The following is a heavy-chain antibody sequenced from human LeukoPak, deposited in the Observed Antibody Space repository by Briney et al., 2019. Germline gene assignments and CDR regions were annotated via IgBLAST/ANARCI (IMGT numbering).Heavy chain of an antibody. CDR2: IKQDGSEK. D-gene: IGHD3-10*01. CDR1: GFTFSSYW. V-gene: IGHV3-7*03. J-gene: IGHJ4*02. CDR3: AREGPLWFGKLSYFDY. Sequence: GGSLRLSCAASGFTFSSYWMSWVRQAPGKGLEWVANIKQDGSEKYYVDSVKGRFTISRDNAKNSLYLQMNSLRSDDTAVYYCAREGPLWFGKLSYFDYWGQGTLVTVSS.